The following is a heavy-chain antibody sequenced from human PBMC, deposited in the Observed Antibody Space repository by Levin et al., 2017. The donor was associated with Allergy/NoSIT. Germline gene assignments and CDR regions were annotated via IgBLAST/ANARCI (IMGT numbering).Heavy chain of an antibody. CDR3: ARDSSSEDSSSWYSNYYYYYGMDV. CDR1: GGSISSYY. CDR2: IYYSGST. J-gene: IGHJ6*02. V-gene: IGHV4-59*01. Sequence: ASETLSLTCTVSGGSISSYYWSWIRQPPGKGLEWIGYIYYSGSTNYNPSLKSRVTISVDTSKNQFSLKLSSVTAADTAVYYCARDSSSEDSSSWYSNYYYYYGMDVWGQGTTVTVSS. D-gene: IGHD6-13*01.